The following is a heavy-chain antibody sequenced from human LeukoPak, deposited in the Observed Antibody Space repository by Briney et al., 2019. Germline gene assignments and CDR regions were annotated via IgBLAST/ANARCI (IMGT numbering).Heavy chain of an antibody. Sequence: GGSLRLSCAVSGFTFSGDYMSWVRQAPGKGLEWVAVISYDGSNKYYADSVKGRFTISRDNSKNTLYLQMNSLRAEDTAVYYCARGAHRIAAASKIDYWGQGTLVTVSS. J-gene: IGHJ4*02. CDR2: ISYDGSNK. D-gene: IGHD6-13*01. CDR1: GFTFSGDY. CDR3: ARGAHRIAAASKIDY. V-gene: IGHV3-30*03.